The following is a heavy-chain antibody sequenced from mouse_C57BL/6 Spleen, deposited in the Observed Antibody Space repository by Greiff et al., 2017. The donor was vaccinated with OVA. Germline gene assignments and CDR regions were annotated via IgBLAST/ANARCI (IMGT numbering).Heavy chain of an antibody. CDR1: GYAFSSSW. CDR3: ARSYDGYFFDC. J-gene: IGHJ2*01. CDR2: IYPGDGDT. V-gene: IGHV1-82*01. D-gene: IGHD2-3*01. Sequence: QVQLQQSGPELVKPGASVKISCKASGYAFSSSWMNWVKQRPGKGLEWIGRIYPGDGDTNYNGKFKGKATLTADKSSSTAYMQISSLTSEDSAVYFCARSYDGYFFDCWGQGTTLTVSS.